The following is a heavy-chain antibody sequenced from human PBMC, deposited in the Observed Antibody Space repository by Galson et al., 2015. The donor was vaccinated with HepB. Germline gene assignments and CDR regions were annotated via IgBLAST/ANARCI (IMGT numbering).Heavy chain of an antibody. CDR1: GFSLDTVGVG. D-gene: IGHD1-26*01. CDR3: ARDQGHHLVGATDVFDI. CDR2: IYWDDDK. V-gene: IGHV2-5*05. J-gene: IGHJ3*02. Sequence: PALVKPTQTLTLTCTFSGFSLDTVGVGVGWIRQPPGKALAWLALIYWDDDKRYDPSLKSRLTITKDTSKNTLYLQMNSLRPEDTAVYYCARDQGHHLVGATDVFDIWGQGTLVTVSS.